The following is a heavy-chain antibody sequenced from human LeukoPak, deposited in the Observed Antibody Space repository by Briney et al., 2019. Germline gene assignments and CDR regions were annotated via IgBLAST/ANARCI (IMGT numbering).Heavy chain of an antibody. V-gene: IGHV1-18*01. D-gene: IGHD3-22*01. CDR2: IGADSGDT. Sequence: ASVKVSCKASGYTLTPYGISWVRKAPGQGLEWMGWIGADSGDTKYAQKLQGRVTMTTDTSTSTAYMELRSLRSDDTAVYYCASKSSIVKANTTHYSYHYGMDVWGQGTTVTVSS. J-gene: IGHJ6*02. CDR3: ASKSSIVKANTTHYSYHYGMDV. CDR1: GYTLTPYG.